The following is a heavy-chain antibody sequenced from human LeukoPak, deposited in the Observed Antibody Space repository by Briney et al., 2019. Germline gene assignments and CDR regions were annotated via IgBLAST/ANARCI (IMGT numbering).Heavy chain of an antibody. CDR2: VSGSSNYI. Sequence: PGGSLRLSCAASGFTFSSYSMNWVRQAPGKGLEWFSSVSGSSNYIYYADSVKGRFTISRDNAKNSLFLQMNSLRAEDTAVYYCARGGYYYDSTVGGGFDCWGQGSLVTVSS. J-gene: IGHJ4*02. D-gene: IGHD3-22*01. CDR1: GFTFSSYS. V-gene: IGHV3-21*01. CDR3: ARGGYYYDSTVGGGFDC.